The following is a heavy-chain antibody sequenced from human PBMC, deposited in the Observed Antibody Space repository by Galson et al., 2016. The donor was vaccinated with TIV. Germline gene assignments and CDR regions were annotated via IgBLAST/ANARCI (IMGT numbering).Heavy chain of an antibody. V-gene: IGHV3-9*01. CDR2: ISWNSDSI. J-gene: IGHJ4*02. CDR1: GFTFDDYA. CDR3: AKDNGIDANSGDPFDY. Sequence: SLRLSCAASGFTFDDYAIHWVRQAPGKGLEWVSGISWNSDSIGYADSVKGRFAISRDNAKNSLYLQMNSLRAEDTALYYCAKDNGIDANSGDPFDYWGQGTLVTVSS. D-gene: IGHD5-12*01.